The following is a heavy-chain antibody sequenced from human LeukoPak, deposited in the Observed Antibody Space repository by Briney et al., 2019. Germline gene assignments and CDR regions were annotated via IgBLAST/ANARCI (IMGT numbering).Heavy chain of an antibody. CDR2: IYHSGST. D-gene: IGHD2-21*02. J-gene: IGHJ5*02. CDR1: GYSISSGYY. Sequence: SETLSLTCTVSGYSISSGYYWGWIRQPPGKGLEWIGSIYHSGSTYYNPSLKSRVTISVDTSKNQFSLKLSSVTAADTAVYYCARDLTVTGPNWFDPWGQGTLVTVSS. CDR3: ARDLTVTGPNWFDP. V-gene: IGHV4-38-2*02.